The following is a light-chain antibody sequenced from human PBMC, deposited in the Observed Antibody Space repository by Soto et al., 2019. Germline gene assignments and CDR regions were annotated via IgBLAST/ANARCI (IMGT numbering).Light chain of an antibody. V-gene: IGLV1-47*01. CDR2: RNN. CDR3: AAWDDSHYV. CDR1: GSNIGSNY. Sequence: QSGLTQRPSASGTPGQRVTVSCSGSGSNIGSNYVYWYQQLPGTAPKLLIYRNNQRPSGVPDRFSGSKSGTSASLAISGLRSEDEADYYCAAWDDSHYVFGTGTKVTVL. J-gene: IGLJ1*01.